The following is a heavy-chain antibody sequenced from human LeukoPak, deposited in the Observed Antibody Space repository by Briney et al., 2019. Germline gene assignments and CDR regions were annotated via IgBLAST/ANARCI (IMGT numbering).Heavy chain of an antibody. Sequence: ASVTVSCKSSVYRFTIFGISWERGPPGQGHELMGWISIYKGNTNYARKVQGRATMTADTSTSTAYMELRSLRSDDTAVYYCARAGGWAREDYKADAFDIWGQGTMVAVSS. CDR3: ARAGGWAREDYKADAFDI. D-gene: IGHD6-19*01. V-gene: IGHV1-18*01. CDR2: ISIYKGNT. J-gene: IGHJ3*02. CDR1: VYRFTIFG.